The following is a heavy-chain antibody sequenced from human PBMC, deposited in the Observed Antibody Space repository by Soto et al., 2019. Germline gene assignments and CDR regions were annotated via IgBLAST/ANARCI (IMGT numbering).Heavy chain of an antibody. Sequence: QLQLQESGPGLVKPSETLSLTCTVSGGSISSSSYYWGWIRQPPGKGLEWIGSIYNSGSTYYNPSLKTRLTISVDTSKNQFSHKLSSVTAAETAVYYCGRQGTTERRAYYWGGDCYPDYFDYWGQGTLVTVSS. CDR1: GGSISSSSYY. J-gene: IGHJ4*02. D-gene: IGHD2-21*02. CDR3: GRQGTTERRAYYWGGDCYPDYFDY. CDR2: IYNSGST. V-gene: IGHV4-39*01.